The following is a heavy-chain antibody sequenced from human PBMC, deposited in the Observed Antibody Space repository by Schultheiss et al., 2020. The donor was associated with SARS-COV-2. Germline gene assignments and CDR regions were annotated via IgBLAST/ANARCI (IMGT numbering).Heavy chain of an antibody. J-gene: IGHJ4*02. CDR1: GFTFGDYA. D-gene: IGHD2-21*01. CDR3: ARDYCGGDCYSDY. CDR2: ISSSSSYI. Sequence: GGSLRLSCTASGFTFGDYAMSWVRQAPGKGLEWVSSISSSSSYIYYADSVKGRFTISRDNAKNSLYLQMNSLRAEDTAVYYCARDYCGGDCYSDYWGQGTLVTVSS. V-gene: IGHV3-21*01.